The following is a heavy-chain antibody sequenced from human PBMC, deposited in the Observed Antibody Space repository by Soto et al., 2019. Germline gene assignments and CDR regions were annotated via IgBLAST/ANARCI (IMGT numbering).Heavy chain of an antibody. CDR2: INHTGDT. V-gene: IGHV4-34*01. D-gene: IGHD2-15*01. CDR3: AREVGYYSAARRNLYFDY. Sequence: SETLSLTCAVSGGSFSGYYWSWVRQTPGKGLEWIGDINHTGDTNYNPSLKSRVMISVDTAKAQFSLNVTSVTAADTAVYYCAREVGYYSAARRNLYFDYWGPGTLVTVSS. CDR1: GGSFSGYY. J-gene: IGHJ4*02.